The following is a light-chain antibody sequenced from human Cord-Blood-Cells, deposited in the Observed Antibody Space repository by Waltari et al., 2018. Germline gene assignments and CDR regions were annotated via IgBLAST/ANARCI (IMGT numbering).Light chain of an antibody. J-gene: IGLJ2*01. CDR3: GTWDSSLSAVV. CDR1: SPNIGNNY. CDR2: DNN. Sequence: QSVLTQPPSVSAAPGQKVTISCSGSSPNIGNNYVSWYQQLPGTAPKLLIYDNNKRPSGIPDRFSGSKSGTSATLGITGLQTGDEADYYCGTWDSSLSAVVFGRGTKLTVL. V-gene: IGLV1-51*01.